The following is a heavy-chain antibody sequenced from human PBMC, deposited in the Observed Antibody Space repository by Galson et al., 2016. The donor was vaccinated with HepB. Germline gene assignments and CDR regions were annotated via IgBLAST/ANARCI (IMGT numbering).Heavy chain of an antibody. V-gene: IGHV3-23*01. J-gene: IGHJ4*02. Sequence: SLRLSCAVSGFTFRNYVMTWVRQAPGTGLDWVSAITGSGGNTFYEASVKGRFTISRDNSQKMSYLQMNSLRGEDTAVYYCATGGGYCTNDNCYVHFESWGQGTLVSVSS. CDR1: GFTFRNYV. CDR2: ITGSGGNT. D-gene: IGHD2-8*01. CDR3: ATGGGYCTNDNCYVHFES.